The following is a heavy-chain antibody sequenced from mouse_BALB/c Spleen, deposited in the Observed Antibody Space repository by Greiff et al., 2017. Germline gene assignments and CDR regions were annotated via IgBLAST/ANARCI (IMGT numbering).Heavy chain of an antibody. Sequence: DVKLVESGGGLVKPGGSLKLSCAASGFTFSDYYMYWVRQTPEKRLEWVATISDGGSYTYYPDSVKGRFTISRDNAKNNLYLQMSSLKSEDTAMYYCARVGYYGNSAMDYWGQGTSVTVSS. CDR3: ARVGYYGNSAMDY. D-gene: IGHD2-1*01. V-gene: IGHV5-4*02. J-gene: IGHJ4*01. CDR2: ISDGGSYT. CDR1: GFTFSDYY.